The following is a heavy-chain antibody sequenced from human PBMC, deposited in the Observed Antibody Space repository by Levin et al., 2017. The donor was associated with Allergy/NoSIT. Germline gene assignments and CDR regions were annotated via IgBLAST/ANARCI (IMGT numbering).Heavy chain of an antibody. D-gene: IGHD6-6*01. CDR2: IYPGDSDT. J-gene: IGHJ4*02. CDR1: GYSFTSYW. CDR3: ARLKYSSSSTDLFFDY. Sequence: GGSLRLSCKGSGYSFTSYWIGWVRQMPGKGLEWMGIIYPGDSDTRYSPSFQGQVTISADKSISTAYLQWSSLKASDTAMYYCARLKYSSSSTDLFFDYWGQGTLVTVSS. V-gene: IGHV5-51*01.